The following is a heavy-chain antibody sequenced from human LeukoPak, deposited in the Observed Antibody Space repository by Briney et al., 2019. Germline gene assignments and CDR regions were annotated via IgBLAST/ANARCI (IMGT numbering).Heavy chain of an antibody. J-gene: IGHJ3*02. CDR1: GGSISSYY. CDR2: IYTSGST. CDR3: ARVLRYRGSYRAPNDAFDI. V-gene: IGHV4-4*07. D-gene: IGHD1-26*01. Sequence: SETLSLTCTVSGGSISSYYWSWIRQPAGKGLEWIGRIYTSGSTNYNPSLKSRVTMSVDTSKNQFSLKLSSVTAADTAVYYCARVLRYRGSYRAPNDAFDIWGQGTMVTVSS.